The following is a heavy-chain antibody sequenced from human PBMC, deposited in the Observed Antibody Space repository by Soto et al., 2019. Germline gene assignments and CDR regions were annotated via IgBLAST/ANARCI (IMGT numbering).Heavy chain of an antibody. V-gene: IGHV3-48*03. CDR3: ARAQPYYYDSSGYFD. J-gene: IGHJ3*01. CDR1: GFTFSSYE. CDR2: ISSSGSTI. D-gene: IGHD3-22*01. Sequence: EVQLVESGGGLVQPGGSLRLSCAASGFTFSSYEMNWVRQAPGKGLEWVSYISSSGSTIYYADSVKGRFTISSDNAKNSPYLQMNSLRAEDTAVYYCARAQPYYYDSSGYFDWGQGTMVTVSS.